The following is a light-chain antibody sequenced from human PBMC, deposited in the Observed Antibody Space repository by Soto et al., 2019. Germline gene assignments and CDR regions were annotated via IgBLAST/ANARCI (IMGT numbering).Light chain of an antibody. CDR3: ATWDSTIHVV. CDR1: SGHSTYI. J-gene: IGLJ2*01. CDR2: VERSGRV. Sequence: QSVLTQSSSASASLGSSVKLTCTLSSGHSTYIIAWHQQQPGKAPRYLMKVERSGRVNRGSGVPDRFSGSSSGADRDLTVSILQSEDEADYYCATWDSTIHVVFGGGTKLTVL. V-gene: IGLV4-60*03.